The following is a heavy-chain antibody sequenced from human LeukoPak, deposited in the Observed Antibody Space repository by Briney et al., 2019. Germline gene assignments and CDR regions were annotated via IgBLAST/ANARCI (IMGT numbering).Heavy chain of an antibody. CDR3: ARDRVPGTSPKMDY. CDR2: ISDTGGDT. D-gene: IGHD1-7*01. J-gene: IGHJ4*02. Sequence: GGSLRLSCAASEFTFSSYAMSWVRQAPGKGLEWVSVISDTGGDTYYADSVKGRFTISRDNSKNTLYLRMNSLRAEDTALYYCARDRVPGTSPKMDYWGQGTLVTVSS. CDR1: EFTFSSYA. V-gene: IGHV3-23*01.